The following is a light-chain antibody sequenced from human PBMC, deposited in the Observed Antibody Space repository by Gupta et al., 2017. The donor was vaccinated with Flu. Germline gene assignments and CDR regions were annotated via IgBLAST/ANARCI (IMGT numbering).Light chain of an antibody. CDR2: LVS. CDR3: MQGGHWPWA. Sequence: DVVMTQSPLSLPVTLGQTASISCRSSQSLVYSDGNTVLHWFQQRPGQAPRRLIYLVSHRESGVPDRFSGSGSGTEFTLKISRVEAEDVGIYFCMQGGHWPWAFGQGTKVEI. CDR1: QSLVYSDGNTV. J-gene: IGKJ1*01. V-gene: IGKV2-30*01.